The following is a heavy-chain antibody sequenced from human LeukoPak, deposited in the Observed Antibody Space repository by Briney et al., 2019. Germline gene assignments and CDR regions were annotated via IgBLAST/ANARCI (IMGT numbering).Heavy chain of an antibody. J-gene: IGHJ4*02. Sequence: SVKVSCKASGGTFSSYAISWVRQAPGQGLEWMGRIIPILGIANYAQKFQGRVTITADKSTSTAYMELSSLRSEDTAVYYCATSIVVVVAVTPNLDYWGQGTLVTVSS. D-gene: IGHD2-15*01. CDR2: IIPILGIA. CDR1: GGTFSSYA. CDR3: ATSIVVVVAVTPNLDY. V-gene: IGHV1-69*04.